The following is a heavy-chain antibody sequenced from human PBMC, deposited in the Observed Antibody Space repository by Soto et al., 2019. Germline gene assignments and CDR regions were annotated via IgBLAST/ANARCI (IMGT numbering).Heavy chain of an antibody. V-gene: IGHV3-74*01. D-gene: IGHD3-9*01. CDR1: GFTFSSYW. J-gene: IGHJ6*03. CDR3: ARDARDYDILTGPLPTRYMDV. CDR2: INSDGSST. Sequence: GGSLRLSCAASGFTFSSYWMHWVRQAPGKGLVWVSRINSDGSSTSYADSVKGRFTISRDNAKNTLYLQMNSLRAEDTAVYYCARDARDYDILTGPLPTRYMDVWGRGTTVTVSS.